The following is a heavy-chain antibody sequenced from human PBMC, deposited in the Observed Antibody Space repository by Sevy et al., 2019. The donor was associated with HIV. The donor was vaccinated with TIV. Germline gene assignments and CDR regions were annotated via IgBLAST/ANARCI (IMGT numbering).Heavy chain of an antibody. D-gene: IGHD4-17*01. V-gene: IGHV3-48*04. Sequence: GGSLRLSCVSSGFDFRTYPMNWVRQAPGKGLEWISNVRAENSGTNYAESVKGRFTVSRDNAQNSLYLQMNSLRVEDSAVYYCVRDYAVAFDHWCHGVLVTVSS. CDR2: VRAENSGT. J-gene: IGHJ4*01. CDR1: GFDFRTYP. CDR3: VRDYAVAFDH.